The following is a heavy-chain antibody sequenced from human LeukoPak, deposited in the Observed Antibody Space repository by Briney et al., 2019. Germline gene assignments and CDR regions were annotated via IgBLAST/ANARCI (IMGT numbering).Heavy chain of an antibody. CDR3: ATTSGYFYY. CDR2: INPSSGDT. D-gene: IGHD1-26*01. V-gene: IGHV1-2*06. J-gene: IGHJ4*02. CDR1: AYTFTDYY. Sequence: GALVKVSCKASAYTFTDYYVHWVRQAPGQGLEWMGRINPSSGDTNYAQNFQGRVTMTRDTSISTAYMELSRLRSDDTAVYYCATTSGYFYYWGQGTLVTVSS.